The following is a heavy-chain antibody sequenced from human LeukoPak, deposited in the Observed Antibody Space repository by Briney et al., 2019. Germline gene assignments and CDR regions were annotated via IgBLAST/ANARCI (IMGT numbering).Heavy chain of an antibody. D-gene: IGHD3-10*01. CDR1: GFTFNNYP. J-gene: IGHJ4*02. Sequence: GGSLRRSCAASGFTFNNYPMSWVRQAPGKGLEWVSGISGSGGSTYYADSVKGRFTISRDNSKNTLDLQMNSLRAEDTAVYYCAKLLKSGSPYFDSWGQGTLATVSS. V-gene: IGHV3-23*01. CDR2: ISGSGGST. CDR3: AKLLKSGSPYFDS.